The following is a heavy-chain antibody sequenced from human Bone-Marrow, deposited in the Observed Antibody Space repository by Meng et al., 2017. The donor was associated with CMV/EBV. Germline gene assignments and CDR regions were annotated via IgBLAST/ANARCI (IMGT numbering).Heavy chain of an antibody. CDR3: ARYPLLGKGYYGMDV. CDR1: GGSINSSSYY. CDR2: IYYSGST. D-gene: IGHD1-26*01. J-gene: IGHJ6*02. V-gene: IGHV4-39*07. Sequence: SETLSLTCTVSGGSINSSSYYWGWIRQPPGKGLEWIGSIYYSGSTYYNPSLKSRVTISVDTSKNQFSLKLSSVTAADTAVYYCARYPLLGKGYYGMDVCGQGATVTVSS.